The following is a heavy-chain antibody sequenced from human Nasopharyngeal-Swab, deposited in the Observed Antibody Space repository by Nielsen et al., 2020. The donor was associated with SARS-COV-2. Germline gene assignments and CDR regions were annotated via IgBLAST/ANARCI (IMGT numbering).Heavy chain of an antibody. V-gene: IGHV3-48*01. Sequence: GESLKISCAASGFTLSSYSMNWVRQAPGKGLEWVSYISSSSSTIYYADSVKGRFTISRDNAKNSLYLQMNSLRAEDTAVYYCTTLYPLRYYYYSYYMDVWGKGTTVTVSS. CDR3: TTLYPLRYYYYSYYMDV. J-gene: IGHJ6*03. D-gene: IGHD5-12*01. CDR1: GFTLSSYS. CDR2: ISSSSSTI.